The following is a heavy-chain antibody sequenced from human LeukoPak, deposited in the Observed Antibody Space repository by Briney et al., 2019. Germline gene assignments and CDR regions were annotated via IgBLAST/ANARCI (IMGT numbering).Heavy chain of an antibody. J-gene: IGHJ4*02. V-gene: IGHV1-2*06. CDR3: ARGGAYTVTTSDY. CDR1: GYTFTGYY. Sequence: ASVKVSCKASGYTFTGYYMHWVRQAPGQGLEWMGRINPNSGGTNYAQKFQGRVTMTRDTSISTAYMELSSLRSEDTAVYYCARGGAYTVTTSDYWGQGTLVTVSS. D-gene: IGHD4-17*01. CDR2: INPNSGGT.